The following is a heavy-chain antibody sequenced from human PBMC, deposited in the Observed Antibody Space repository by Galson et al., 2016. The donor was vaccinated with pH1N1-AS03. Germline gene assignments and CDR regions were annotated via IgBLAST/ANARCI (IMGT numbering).Heavy chain of an antibody. D-gene: IGHD2-15*01. CDR1: GFTFNMYT. V-gene: IGHV3-48*01. Sequence: SLRLSCAASGFTFNMYTMDWVRRAPGKGLEWISSISRESDAKYYADSVKGRFTISRDNVETALYLQMDSLRGEDTAVYYCVRNRGGRGFHADWYFDVWGPGTVVSVSS. CDR3: VRNRGGRGFHADWYFDV. J-gene: IGHJ2*01. CDR2: ISRESDAK.